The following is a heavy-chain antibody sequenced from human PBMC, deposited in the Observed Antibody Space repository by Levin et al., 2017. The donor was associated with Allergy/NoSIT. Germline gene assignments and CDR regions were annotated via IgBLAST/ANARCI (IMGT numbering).Heavy chain of an antibody. V-gene: IGHV1-18*01. Sequence: ASVKVSCKASGYNFTNYGISWVRQAPGQGLEWMGWISAYNGNTNYAQKFQGRVTMTIQTSTNTAYMELRSLRPDDTAVYYCARVGIDFWGVYQKSWGYMDVWGQGTTVTVSS. CDR3: ARVGIDFWGVYQKSWGYMDV. CDR2: ISAYNGNT. CDR1: GYNFTNYG. D-gene: IGHD3-3*01. J-gene: IGHJ6*03.